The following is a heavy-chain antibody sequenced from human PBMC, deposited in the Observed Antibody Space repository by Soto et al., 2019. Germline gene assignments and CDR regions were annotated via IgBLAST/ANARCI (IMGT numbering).Heavy chain of an antibody. CDR3: ERRGRWLQWTDYFFDL. D-gene: IGHD5-12*01. J-gene: IGHJ2*01. CDR2: IYWNEDQ. CDR1: GFPLSTGGVG. V-gene: IGHV2-5*01. Sequence: SGPTLVNPTQTLTLTCTFSGFPLSTGGVGVGWIRQPPGEALEWLALIYWNEDQRNSPYLKSRLTITKDTSKNQMVLTMTNMDPVDTATYYCERRGRWLQWTDYFFDLWGRGTLVTVSS.